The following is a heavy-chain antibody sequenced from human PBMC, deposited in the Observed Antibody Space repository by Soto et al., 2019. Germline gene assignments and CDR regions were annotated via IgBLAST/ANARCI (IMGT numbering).Heavy chain of an antibody. CDR2: ISGSGGST. J-gene: IGHJ6*02. V-gene: IGHV3-23*01. CDR1: GFTFSSYA. CDR3: AKDPSIVGAYNYYGMDV. Sequence: EVQLLESGGGLVQPGGSLRLSCAASGFTFSSYAMSWVRQAPGKGLEWVSAISGSGGSTYYADSVKGRFTISRDNSKNTLYLQMNSLRAEDTAVYYCAKDPSIVGAYNYYGMDVWGQGTTVTVSS. D-gene: IGHD1-26*01.